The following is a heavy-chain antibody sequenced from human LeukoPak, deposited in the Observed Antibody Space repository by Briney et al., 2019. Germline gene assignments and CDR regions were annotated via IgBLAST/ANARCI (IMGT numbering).Heavy chain of an antibody. CDR3: ARDADWFNLDY. V-gene: IGHV3-7*04. J-gene: IGHJ4*02. Sequence: PGGSLRLSFAASGFTFSSYWMSWVRQAPGKGLEWVANIKQDGSEKHYVDSVKGRFTISRDNAKNSLYLQMNSLRAEDTAVYYCARDADWFNLDYWGQGTLVTVSS. D-gene: IGHD3/OR15-3a*01. CDR2: IKQDGSEK. CDR1: GFTFSSYW.